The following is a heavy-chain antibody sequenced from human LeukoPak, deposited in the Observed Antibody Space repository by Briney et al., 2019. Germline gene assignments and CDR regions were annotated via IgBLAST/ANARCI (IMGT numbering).Heavy chain of an antibody. CDR1: GYSFTSYW. V-gene: IGHV5-51*01. CDR2: IYPGDSDT. D-gene: IGHD3-10*01. J-gene: IGHJ6*02. CDR3: ARHTYGSGSPQSQYYYYYGMDV. Sequence: GESLKISCKGSGYSFTSYWIGWVRQMPGKGLEWMGIIYPGDSDTRYSPSFQGQVTISADKSISTAYLQWSSLKASDTAMYYCARHTYGSGSPQSQYYYYYGMDVWGQGTTVTVSS.